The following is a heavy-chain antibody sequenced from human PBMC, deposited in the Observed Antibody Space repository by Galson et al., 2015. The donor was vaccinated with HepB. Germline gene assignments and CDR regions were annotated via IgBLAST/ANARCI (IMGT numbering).Heavy chain of an antibody. CDR3: ARAEGGMISFGT. V-gene: IGHV3-33*01. D-gene: IGHD3-16*01. CDR1: GFTFSSHG. CDR2: IWYDGSNK. Sequence: SLRLSCAASGFTFSSHGMHWVRQAPGKGLEWVAVIWYDGSNKYYAESVKGRFTISRDNSKNTVSLHMNSLRADDTAVYYCARAEGGMISFGTRGQGTLVTVSS. J-gene: IGHJ4*02.